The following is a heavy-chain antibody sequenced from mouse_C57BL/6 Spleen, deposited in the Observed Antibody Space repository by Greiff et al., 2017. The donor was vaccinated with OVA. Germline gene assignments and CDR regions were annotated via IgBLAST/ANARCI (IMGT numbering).Heavy chain of an antibody. CDR2: ISYDGSN. J-gene: IGHJ2*01. D-gene: IGHD2-1*01. CDR1: GYSITSGYY. Sequence: DVQLQESGPGLVKPSQSLSLTCSVTGYSITSGYYWNWIRQFPGNKLEWMGYISYDGSNNYNPSLKNRISITRDTSKNQFFLKLNSVTTEDTATYYCAREDGNYAYWGQGTTLTVSS. CDR3: AREDGNYAY. V-gene: IGHV3-6*01.